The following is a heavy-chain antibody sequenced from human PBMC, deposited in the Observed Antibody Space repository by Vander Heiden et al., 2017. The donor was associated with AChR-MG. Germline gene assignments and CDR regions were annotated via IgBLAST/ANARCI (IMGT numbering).Heavy chain of an antibody. Sequence: QVQLVQSGAEVKKPGASVKVSCKASGYTFTGYYMHWVRQAPGQGLEWMGWINPNSGGTNYAQKFQGRVTMTRDTSISTAYMELSRLRSDDTAVYYCARVISTVTTYNWFDPWGQGTLVTVSS. CDR3: ARVISTVTTYNWFDP. CDR2: INPNSGGT. V-gene: IGHV1-2*02. CDR1: GYTFTGYY. D-gene: IGHD4-17*01. J-gene: IGHJ5*02.